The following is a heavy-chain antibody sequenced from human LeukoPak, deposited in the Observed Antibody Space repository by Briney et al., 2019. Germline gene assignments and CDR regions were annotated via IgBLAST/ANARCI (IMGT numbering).Heavy chain of an antibody. CDR3: AREEDYYDSSGYYDY. V-gene: IGHV4-31*03. Sequence: PLETLSLTCTVSGGSISSGGYYWSWIRQHPGKGLEWIGYIYYSGSTYYNPSLKSRVTISVDTSKNQFSLKLSSVTAADTAVYYCAREEDYYDSSGYYDYWGQGTLVTVSS. D-gene: IGHD3-22*01. CDR2: IYYSGST. J-gene: IGHJ4*02. CDR1: GGSISSGGYY.